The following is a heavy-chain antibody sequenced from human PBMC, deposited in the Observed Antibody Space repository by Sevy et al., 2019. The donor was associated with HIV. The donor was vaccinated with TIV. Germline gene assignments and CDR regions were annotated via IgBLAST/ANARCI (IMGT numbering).Heavy chain of an antibody. CDR2: IGGSGHTS. D-gene: IGHD1-26*01. Sequence: GGSLRISCAASGFTFSNYAMSWVRQAPGKGLEWISAIGGSGHTSYYTDSVEGRFTIYRDNSKTTLYLQMGGLRVEDTAIYYCAREWELPLCYLDYGGRGSLVTVSS. CDR3: AREWELPLCYLDY. J-gene: IGHJ4*02. V-gene: IGHV3-23*01. CDR1: GFTFSNYA.